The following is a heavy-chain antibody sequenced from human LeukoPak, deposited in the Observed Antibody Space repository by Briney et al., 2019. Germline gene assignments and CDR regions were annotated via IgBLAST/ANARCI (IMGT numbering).Heavy chain of an antibody. V-gene: IGHV1-69-2*01. Sequence: ASVKVSCKVSGYTFTDYYMHWVQQAPGKGLEWMGLVDPEDGETIYAEKFQGRVTITANTSTDTAYMELSSLRSEDTAVYYCAILAYCGGDRYRSTASDWGQGTLVTVSS. CDR1: GYTFTDYY. J-gene: IGHJ4*02. D-gene: IGHD2-21*01. CDR2: VDPEDGET. CDR3: AILAYCGGDRYRSTASD.